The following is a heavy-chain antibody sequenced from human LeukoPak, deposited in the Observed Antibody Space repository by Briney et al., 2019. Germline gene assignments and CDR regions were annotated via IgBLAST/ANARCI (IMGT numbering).Heavy chain of an antibody. CDR1: GGSISTYY. CDR3: ARDLYYYDSRRDAFDI. V-gene: IGHV4-4*07. Sequence: SETLSPTCTVSGGSISTYYWSWIRQTAGKGLEWIGRIYTSGSTTYNPSLKSRVTMSVDTYKNQFSLNLNSVTAADTAVYYCARDLYYYDSRRDAFDIWGQGTMVTVSS. D-gene: IGHD3-22*01. CDR2: IYTSGST. J-gene: IGHJ3*02.